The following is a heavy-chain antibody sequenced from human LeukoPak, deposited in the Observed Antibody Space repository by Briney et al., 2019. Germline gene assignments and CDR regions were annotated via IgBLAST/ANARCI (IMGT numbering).Heavy chain of an antibody. CDR1: GGSISSGDYY. CDR2: IYYSGST. Sequence: SETLSLTCTVSGGSISSGDYYWSWIRQPPGKGLEWIGYIYYSGSTYYNPSIKSRVTISVDTSKNQFSLKLSSVTAADTAVYYCARVLKYYDNLSDPWGQGTLVTASS. D-gene: IGHD3-22*01. V-gene: IGHV4-30-4*08. J-gene: IGHJ5*02. CDR3: ARVLKYYDNLSDP.